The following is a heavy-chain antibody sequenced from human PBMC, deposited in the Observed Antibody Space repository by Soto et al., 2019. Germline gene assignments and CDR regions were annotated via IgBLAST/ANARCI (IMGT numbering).Heavy chain of an antibody. CDR3: ATQRGGGGY. J-gene: IGHJ4*02. V-gene: IGHV3-53*01. D-gene: IGHD6-25*01. CDR1: GFTVSNNY. CDR2: IYSGGYT. Sequence: EVQLVESGGGLIQPGGSLRLSCAVSGFTVSNNYMSWVRQAPGKGLEGVSVIYSGGYTAYGDSVKGRFTISRDNSKNTLNLKMKTLGADGAAVYYGATQRGGGGYWGQGTLVTVSS.